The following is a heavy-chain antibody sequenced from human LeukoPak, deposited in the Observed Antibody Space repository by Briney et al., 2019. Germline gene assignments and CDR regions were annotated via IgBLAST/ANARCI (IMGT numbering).Heavy chain of an antibody. D-gene: IGHD3-3*01. CDR3: ASLSLRFIDY. V-gene: IGHV3-48*01. CDR2: ISSSSSTI. Sequence: GGSLRHSCAASGFTFSSYSMNWVRQAPGKGLEWVSYISSSSSTIYYADSVKGRFTISRDNAKNSLYLQMNSLRAEDTAVYYCASLSLRFIDYWGQGTLVTVSS. J-gene: IGHJ4*02. CDR1: GFTFSSYS.